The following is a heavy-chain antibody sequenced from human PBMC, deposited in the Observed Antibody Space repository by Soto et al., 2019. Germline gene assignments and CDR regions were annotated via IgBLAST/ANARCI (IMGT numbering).Heavy chain of an antibody. CDR1: GGSISSGGYS. J-gene: IGHJ4*02. V-gene: IGHV4-30-2*01. CDR3: AREEYSYGFDY. D-gene: IGHD5-18*01. CDR2: IYHSGST. Sequence: PSETLSLTCAVSGGSISSGGYSWSWIRQPPGKGLEWIGYIYHSGSTYYNPSLKSRVTISVDRSKNQFSLKLSSVTAADTAVYYCAREEYSYGFDYWGQGTLVTV.